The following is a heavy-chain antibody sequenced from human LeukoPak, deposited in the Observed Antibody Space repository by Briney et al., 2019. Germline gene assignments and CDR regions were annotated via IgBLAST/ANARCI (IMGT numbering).Heavy chain of an antibody. V-gene: IGHV3-21*01. CDR1: GFALKSYS. Sequence: PGRSLRLSCAGSGFALKSYSLSWVRQAPGKGLEWVSSISSTSAYIYYADSVKGRFTISRDNVDNVVYLQMNSLGAEDTAVYYCARVAVSGPTGWFDSWGQGTLAIVSS. J-gene: IGHJ5*01. CDR3: ARVAVSGPTGWFDS. CDR2: ISSTSAYI. D-gene: IGHD2-8*02.